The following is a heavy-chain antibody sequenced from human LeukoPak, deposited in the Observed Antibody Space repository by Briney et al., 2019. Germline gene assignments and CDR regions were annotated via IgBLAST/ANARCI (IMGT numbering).Heavy chain of an antibody. J-gene: IGHJ5*02. V-gene: IGHV3-33*01. CDR2: IWYDTSNK. Sequence: PGGSLRLSRAASGFTFSSYGMHWVRQAPGKGLEWVAVIWYDTSNKYYADSVKGRFTISRDNSKNTLYLQMNSLRAEDTAVYYCARDLAAAGTWFDPWGQGTLVTVSS. D-gene: IGHD6-13*01. CDR3: ARDLAAAGTWFDP. CDR1: GFTFSSYG.